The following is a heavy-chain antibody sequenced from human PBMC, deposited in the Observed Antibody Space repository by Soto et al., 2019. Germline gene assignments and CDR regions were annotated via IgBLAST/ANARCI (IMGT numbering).Heavy chain of an antibody. CDR3: ARDNGMAGSFDP. J-gene: IGHJ5*02. D-gene: IGHD2-8*01. CDR2: ISLSGTI. Sequence: EMQLVESGGGLVQPGGSLRLSCAASGFTFSTYSMNWVRQAPGKGLEWVSYISLSGTIYYADSVKGRFTISRDNAKNSLYLQMNILRDEDTAVYYCARDNGMAGSFDPWGQGTLVTVSS. V-gene: IGHV3-48*02. CDR1: GFTFSTYS.